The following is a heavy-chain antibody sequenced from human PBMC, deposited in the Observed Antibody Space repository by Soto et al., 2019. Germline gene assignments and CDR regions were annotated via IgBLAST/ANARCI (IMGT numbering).Heavy chain of an antibody. CDR3: ARDGGNYDFDY. D-gene: IGHD3-16*01. V-gene: IGHV1-46*01. CDR2: IIPSRGST. CDR1: RYTFTISY. Sequence: QVQLVQSGAEVKEPGASVRLSCKTSRYTFTISYIHWVRQALGQGLEWMGRIIPSRGSTIHAQKFQGRVTMTRDTSTSTVYMELSSLSSEDTALYYCARDGGNYDFDYWGQGSLVTVSS. J-gene: IGHJ4*02.